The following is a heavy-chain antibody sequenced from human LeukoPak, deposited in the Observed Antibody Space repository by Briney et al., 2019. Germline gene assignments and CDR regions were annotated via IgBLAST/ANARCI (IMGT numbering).Heavy chain of an antibody. V-gene: IGHV3-9*01. CDR1: GFTFDDYA. D-gene: IGHD6-6*01. CDR2: ISWNSGSI. CDR3: AKDPGWQLVYYFDY. Sequence: QAGGSLRLSCAASGFTFDDYAMHWVRQAPGKGLEWVSGISWNSGSIGYADSVKGRFTISRDNAKNSLYLQMNSLRAEDTALYYCAKDPGWQLVYYFDYWGQGTLVTVSS. J-gene: IGHJ4*02.